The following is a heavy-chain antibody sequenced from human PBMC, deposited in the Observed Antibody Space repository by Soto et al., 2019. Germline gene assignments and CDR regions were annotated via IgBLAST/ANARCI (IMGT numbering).Heavy chain of an antibody. J-gene: IGHJ6*03. Sequence: GGSLRLSCTASGFTFGDYAMSWFRQAPGKGLEWVGFIRSKAYGGTTEYAASVKGRFTISRDDSKSIAYLQMNSLKTEDTAVYYCTRVTWVRGVHGSPPMDVWGKGTTVTVSS. CDR2: IRSKAYGGTT. D-gene: IGHD3-10*01. CDR3: TRVTWVRGVHGSPPMDV. V-gene: IGHV3-49*03. CDR1: GFTFGDYA.